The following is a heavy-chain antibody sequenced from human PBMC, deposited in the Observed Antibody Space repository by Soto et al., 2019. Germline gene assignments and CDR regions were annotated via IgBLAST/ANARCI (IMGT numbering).Heavy chain of an antibody. Sequence: SVKVSCKASGGTFSSYAIRWVRQAPGQGLEWMGGIIPIFGTANYAQKFQGRVTITADESTSTAYMELSSLRSEDTAVYYCARDRYYDSSGSSYFDYWGQGTLVTVSS. CDR1: GGTFSSYA. CDR3: ARDRYYDSSGSSYFDY. D-gene: IGHD3-22*01. CDR2: IIPIFGTA. J-gene: IGHJ4*02. V-gene: IGHV1-69*13.